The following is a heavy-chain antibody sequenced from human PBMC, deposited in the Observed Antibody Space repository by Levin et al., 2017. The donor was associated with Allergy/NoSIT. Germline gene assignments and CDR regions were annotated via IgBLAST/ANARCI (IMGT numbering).Heavy chain of an antibody. CDR2: IRAKAKGYAT. J-gene: IGHJ4*02. CDR3: TTLGDYFDS. V-gene: IGHV3-73*01. D-gene: IGHD1-26*01. CDR1: GSTFSGSA. Sequence: AGGSLRLSCAASGSTFSGSAIHWVRQASGKGLEWVGRIRAKAKGYATAYGASVEGRFTISRDDSKTYLQMNSLKTEDTAMYYCTTLGDYFDSWGQGTLVTVSS.